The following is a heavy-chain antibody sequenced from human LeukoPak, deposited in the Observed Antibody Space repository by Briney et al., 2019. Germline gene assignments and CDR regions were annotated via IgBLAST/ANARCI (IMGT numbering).Heavy chain of an antibody. CDR2: MSGVGIYT. D-gene: IGHD3-10*01. CDR3: AKDRIDSGSYYYIDV. J-gene: IGHJ4*02. CDR1: GFTFSSHA. V-gene: IGHV3-23*01. Sequence: GGSLRLSCAASGFTFSSHAMNWVRQAPGKGLGCVSGMSGVGIYTSYADSVKGRFIISRDTTKNTLYLQMNSLRAEDTAIYYCAKDRIDSGSYYYIDVWGQGTLVTVSS.